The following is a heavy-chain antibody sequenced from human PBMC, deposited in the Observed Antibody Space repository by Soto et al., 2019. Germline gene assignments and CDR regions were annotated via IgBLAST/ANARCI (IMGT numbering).Heavy chain of an antibody. CDR2: IWHDGSNT. D-gene: IGHD2-2*01. CDR1: GFTFSTYG. CDR3: AKDLFVPAADDYYYYGMDV. V-gene: IGHV3-33*06. J-gene: IGHJ6*02. Sequence: GGSLRLSCAASGFTFSTYGMHWVRQAPDKGLEWVAHIWHDGSNTYYTDSVKGRFTISRDNSKNTLYLQMNSLRAEDTAVYYCAKDLFVPAADDYYYYGMDVWGQGTTVTVSS.